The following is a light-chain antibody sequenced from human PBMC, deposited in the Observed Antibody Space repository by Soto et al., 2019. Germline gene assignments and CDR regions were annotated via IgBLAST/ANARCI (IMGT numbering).Light chain of an antibody. CDR2: GAS. J-gene: IGKJ5*01. CDR1: QSVGGTY. Sequence: VVLTQSPPTLSLSPGERATLSCRASQSVGGTYLAWYQHKPGQAPRLLIYGASSRATGILDRFSGSGSGTDFTLTISRLEPEDFALYYCQQHGSSPTTFGQGTRLEIK. CDR3: QQHGSSPTT. V-gene: IGKV3-20*01.